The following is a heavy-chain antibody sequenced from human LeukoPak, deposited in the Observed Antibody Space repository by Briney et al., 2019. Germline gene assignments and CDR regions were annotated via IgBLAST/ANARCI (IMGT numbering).Heavy chain of an antibody. CDR2: INSDGSST. D-gene: IGHD6-13*01. J-gene: IGHJ4*02. Sequence: PGGSLRLSCAASGFTFSSSWMHWARQAPGKGLVWVSRINSDGSSTSYADSVKGRFTISRDNAKNTLYLQLNSLRADDTAVYYCARVRSSSWFDYWGQGTLVTVSS. V-gene: IGHV3-74*01. CDR3: ARVRSSSWFDY. CDR1: GFTFSSSW.